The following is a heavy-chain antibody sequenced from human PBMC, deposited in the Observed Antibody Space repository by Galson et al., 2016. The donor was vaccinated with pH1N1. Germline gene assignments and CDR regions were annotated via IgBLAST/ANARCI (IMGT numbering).Heavy chain of an antibody. V-gene: IGHV3-64*01. CDR2: INNIGSST. D-gene: IGHD3-22*01. CDR3: AREDYYDSSGFGY. Sequence: SLRLSCAASGFTFSTYAMHWVRQAPGKGLEYVSGINNIGSSTYYASSFKGRFTISRDNSKNTLYLQMGSLRAEDMAVYYCAREDYYDSSGFGYWGQGTLVTVSS. CDR1: GFTFSTYA. J-gene: IGHJ4*02.